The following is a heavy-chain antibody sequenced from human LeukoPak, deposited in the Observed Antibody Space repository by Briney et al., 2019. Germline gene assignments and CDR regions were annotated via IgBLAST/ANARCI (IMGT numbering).Heavy chain of an antibody. Sequence: KPSETLSLTCTVSRYPISSGFYWGWIRQPPGKGLEWIGSIYSSGTTYYNPSLKSRVTISVDTSKNQVSLNLRSVTAADTAVYYCARGDSGWYLGLGFDYWGQGTLVTVSS. J-gene: IGHJ4*02. D-gene: IGHD6-19*01. CDR2: IYSSGTT. V-gene: IGHV4-38-2*02. CDR3: ARGDSGWYLGLGFDY. CDR1: RYPISSGFY.